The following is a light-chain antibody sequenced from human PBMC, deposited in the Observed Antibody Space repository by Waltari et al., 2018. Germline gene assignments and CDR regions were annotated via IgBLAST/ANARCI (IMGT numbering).Light chain of an antibody. CDR2: EVT. CDR1: TNDVGAYYY. Sequence: QSALTQPRSVSGSPGQSITISCTGTTNDVGAYYYVSWYQQHPGKAPKLIIYEVTYRTSGGSTSFSGSKSGNTASLTISGLQAEDEADYYCNSYTSTSTYVFGTGTKVTVL. CDR3: NSYTSTSTYV. J-gene: IGLJ1*01. V-gene: IGLV2-14*01.